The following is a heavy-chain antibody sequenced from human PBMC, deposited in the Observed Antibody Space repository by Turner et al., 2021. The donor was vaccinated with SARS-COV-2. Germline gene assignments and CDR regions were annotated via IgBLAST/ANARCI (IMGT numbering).Heavy chain of an antibody. CDR2: ISYDGSDK. CDR3: AKGGWYYDSSAADY. Sequence: QVQLVESGGGVVQPGRSLRLSCAASGFTFSRYGMHWVRQAPGKGLEWVGLISYDGSDKYYADSVKGRFTISRDNSKNTLYLQMNSLRAEDTAVYYCAKGGWYYDSSAADYWGQGTLVTVSS. D-gene: IGHD3-22*01. J-gene: IGHJ4*02. CDR1: GFTFSRYG. V-gene: IGHV3-30*18.